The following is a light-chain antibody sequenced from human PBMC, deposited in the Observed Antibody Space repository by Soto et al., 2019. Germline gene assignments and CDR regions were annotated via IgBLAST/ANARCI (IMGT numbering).Light chain of an antibody. Sequence: IMLTQSPATLSVSPGERATLSCRASQSINSNLAWYQQKPGQPPRLLIYDASTRATGIAARFSGSGSGTEHTLTISSLLSEDFATYYCQQYNKWPLTFGGGTKVEIK. CDR2: DAS. CDR3: QQYNKWPLT. CDR1: QSINSN. J-gene: IGKJ4*01. V-gene: IGKV3-15*01.